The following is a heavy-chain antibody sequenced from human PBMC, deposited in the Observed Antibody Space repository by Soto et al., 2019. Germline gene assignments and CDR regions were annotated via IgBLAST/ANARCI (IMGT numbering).Heavy chain of an antibody. J-gene: IGHJ3*02. CDR1: GGSIRNYF. Sequence: LSLTCTVSGGSIRNYFWTWIRQPAGKGLEWIGRIYSSGNTVYNASLKSRVTMSIDMSKNQFSLKLSSMTAADTAVYYCVRDVESPGISGSWGAFDIWGQGTVVTVSS. V-gene: IGHV4-4*07. D-gene: IGHD1-20*01. CDR2: IYSSGNT. CDR3: VRDVESPGISGSWGAFDI.